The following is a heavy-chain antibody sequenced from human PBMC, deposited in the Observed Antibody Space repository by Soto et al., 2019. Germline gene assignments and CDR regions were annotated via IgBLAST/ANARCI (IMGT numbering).Heavy chain of an antibody. CDR1: GFTFSSYA. CDR2: ISYDGSNK. Sequence: QVQLVESGGGVVQPGRSLRLSCAASGFTFSSYAMHWVRQAPGKGLEWVAVISYDGSNKYYADSVKGRFTISRDNSKNTLYLQMNSLRAEDTAVYYCVRDQGWQLDYYFDYWGQGTLVTVSS. CDR3: VRDQGWQLDYYFDY. J-gene: IGHJ4*02. D-gene: IGHD6-6*01. V-gene: IGHV3-30-3*01.